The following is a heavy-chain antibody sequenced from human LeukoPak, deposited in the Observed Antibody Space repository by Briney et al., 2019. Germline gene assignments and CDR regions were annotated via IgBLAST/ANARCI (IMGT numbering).Heavy chain of an antibody. CDR1: GFTFSNAR. V-gene: IGHV3-15*01. D-gene: IGHD3-22*01. CDR3: TTDRVIYDSSGYYYVP. Sequence: GGSLRLSCAASGFTFSNARMSWVRQAPGKGLEWVGRIKSKTDGGTTDYAAPVKGRFTISRDDSKNTLYLQMNSLKTEDTAVYYCTTDRVIYDSSGYYYVPWGQGTLVTVSS. J-gene: IGHJ5*02. CDR2: IKSKTDGGTT.